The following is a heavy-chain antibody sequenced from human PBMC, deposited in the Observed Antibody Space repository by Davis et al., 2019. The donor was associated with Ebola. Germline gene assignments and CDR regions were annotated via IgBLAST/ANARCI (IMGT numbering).Heavy chain of an antibody. Sequence: GGSLRLSCAASGFTFSSYGMHWVRQAPGKGLEWVAFIRYDGSDENYADSVKGRFTISRDNSKNTLYLQMNSLRPEDTAVYYCARDSDDYCFDYWGQGTLVTVSS. J-gene: IGHJ4*02. CDR2: IRYDGSDE. V-gene: IGHV3-30*02. D-gene: IGHD2-21*02. CDR1: GFTFSSYG. CDR3: ARDSDDYCFDY.